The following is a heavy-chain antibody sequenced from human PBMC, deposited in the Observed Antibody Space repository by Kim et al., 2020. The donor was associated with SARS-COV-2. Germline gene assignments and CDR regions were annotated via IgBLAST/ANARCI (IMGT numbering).Heavy chain of an antibody. V-gene: IGHV4-39*01. CDR3: ARQVGGVSVTAISTYYFDR. CDR2: IYYSGTR. Sequence: SETLSLTCTVSGGSISSSSYYWGWIRQPPGKGLEWIASIYYSGTRYYNPSLKSRVTISVDTSKKQFSLKLTSVTAADTAVYYCARQVGGVSVTAISTYYFDRWGQGTLVTVSS. J-gene: IGHJ4*02. CDR1: GGSISSSSYY. D-gene: IGHD2-21*02.